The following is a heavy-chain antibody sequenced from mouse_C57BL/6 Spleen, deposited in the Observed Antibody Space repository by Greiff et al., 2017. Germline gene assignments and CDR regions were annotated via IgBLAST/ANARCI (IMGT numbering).Heavy chain of an antibody. D-gene: IGHD1-1*01. CDR3: SRGPYFCSIPEV. Sequence: EVQLQESGPGLVKPSQSLSLTCSVTGYSITSGYYWNWIRQFPGNKLEWMGYISYDGSNNYNPSLKNRISITRDTSKNQFFLKLNSVTTEDTAPFYVSRGPYFCSIPEVWGPGTTVTVFS. V-gene: IGHV3-6*01. J-gene: IGHJ1*01. CDR2: ISYDGSN. CDR1: GYSITSGYY.